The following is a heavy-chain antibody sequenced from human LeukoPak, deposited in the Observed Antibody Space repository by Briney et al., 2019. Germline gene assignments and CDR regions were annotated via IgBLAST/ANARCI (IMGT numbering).Heavy chain of an antibody. D-gene: IGHD3-3*01. Sequence: SETLSLTCTVSGGSISSYYWSWIRQPPGKGLEWIGYIYYSGSTNYNPSLKSRVTISVDTSKNQFSLKLSSVTAADTAVYYCAREPTIFGVVYGMDVWGQGTTITVSS. CDR3: AREPTIFGVVYGMDV. CDR1: GGSISSYY. CDR2: IYYSGST. J-gene: IGHJ6*02. V-gene: IGHV4-59*01.